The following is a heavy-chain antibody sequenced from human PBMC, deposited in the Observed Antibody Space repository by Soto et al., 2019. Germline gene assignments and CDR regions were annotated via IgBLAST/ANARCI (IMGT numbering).Heavy chain of an antibody. Sequence: ASVKVSCKASGYTFTGYYMHWVRQAPGQGLEWMGWINPNSGGTNYAQKFQGWVTMTRDTSISTAYMELSRLRSDDTAVYYCARVCSGGSCYSPDAFDIWGQGTMVTVSS. J-gene: IGHJ3*02. V-gene: IGHV1-2*04. CDR1: GYTFTGYY. CDR2: INPNSGGT. CDR3: ARVCSGGSCYSPDAFDI. D-gene: IGHD2-15*01.